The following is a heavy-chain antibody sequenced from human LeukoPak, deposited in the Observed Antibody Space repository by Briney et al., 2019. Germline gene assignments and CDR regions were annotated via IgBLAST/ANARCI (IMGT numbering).Heavy chain of an antibody. V-gene: IGHV4-34*01. Sequence: KSSETLSLTCAVYGGSFSGYYWSWIRQPPGKGLEWIGEINHSGSTNYNPSLKSRVTISVDTSKNQFSLKLSSVTAADTAVYYCAQAITSYYFDYWGQGTLVTVSS. CDR2: INHSGST. CDR3: AQAITSYYFDY. D-gene: IGHD1-26*01. J-gene: IGHJ4*02. CDR1: GGSFSGYY.